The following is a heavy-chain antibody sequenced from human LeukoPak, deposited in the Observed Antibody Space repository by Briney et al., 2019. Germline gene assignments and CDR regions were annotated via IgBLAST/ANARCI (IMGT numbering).Heavy chain of an antibody. CDR2: INPNSGGT. CDR3: ARGIEHHLNAFDM. Sequence: ASVKVSCKASGYSFTAYYMHWVRQAPGQGLEWMGWINPNSGGTNYAQNFQGRVTMTRDTSISIVYMELSRLRFDDMAGYYCARGIEHHLNAFDMWGQGTMVTVS. CDR1: GYSFTAYY. V-gene: IGHV1-2*02. D-gene: IGHD2-21*01. J-gene: IGHJ3*02.